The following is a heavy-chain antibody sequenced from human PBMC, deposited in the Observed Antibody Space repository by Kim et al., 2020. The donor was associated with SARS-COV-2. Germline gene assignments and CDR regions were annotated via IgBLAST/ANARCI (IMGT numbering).Heavy chain of an antibody. D-gene: IGHD4-17*01. CDR3: ARGVYGSLGAAEY. V-gene: IGHV3-33*01. Sequence: GGSLRLSCTASGFPFSRYAMHWVRQAPGKGLEWVAVIWSDGSKEYYRDSVKGRFTISRDNSKNTLYLQVHSLRVDDTAIYYCARGVYGSLGAAEY. CDR2: IWSDGSKE. CDR1: GFPFSRYA. J-gene: IGHJ1*01.